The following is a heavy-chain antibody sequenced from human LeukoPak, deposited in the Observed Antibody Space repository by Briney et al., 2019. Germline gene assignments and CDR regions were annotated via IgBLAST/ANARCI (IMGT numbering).Heavy chain of an antibody. V-gene: IGHV4-39*07. CDR1: GGSISSSSYY. CDR3: ARGPVADFWSGYSLHGFDP. D-gene: IGHD3-3*01. CDR2: IYHSGST. J-gene: IGHJ5*02. Sequence: PSETLSLTCTVSGGSISSSSYYWGWIRQPPGKGLEWIGEIYHSGSTNYNPSLKSRVTISVDKSKNQFSLKLSSVTAADTAVYYCARGPVADFWSGYSLHGFDPWGQGTLATVSS.